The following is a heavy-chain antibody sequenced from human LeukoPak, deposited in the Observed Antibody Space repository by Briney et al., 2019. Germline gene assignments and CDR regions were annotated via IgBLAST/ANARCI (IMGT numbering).Heavy chain of an antibody. CDR1: GFTFSSYS. V-gene: IGHV3-21*01. J-gene: IGHJ4*02. Sequence: PGGSLRLSCAASGFTFSSYSMNWVRQAPGKGLEWVSSISSSYIYYADSVKGRFTISRDNAKNSLYLQMNSLRAEDTAVYYCARDEGELRLDYWGQGTLVTVSS. D-gene: IGHD1-26*01. CDR2: ISSSYI. CDR3: ARDEGELRLDY.